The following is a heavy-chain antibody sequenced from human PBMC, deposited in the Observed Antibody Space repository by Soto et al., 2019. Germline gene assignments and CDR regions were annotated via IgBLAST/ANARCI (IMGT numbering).Heavy chain of an antibody. Sequence: PXGSLLLTCSASGFTFDDYAMHWVRQAPGKGLEWVSLISCDGGSTYYADSVKGRFTISRDNIKNSLYLQMNSLRAEDTALYYCAKDNAFDIWGQGTMVTV. J-gene: IGHJ3*02. CDR2: ISCDGGST. CDR3: AKDNAFDI. V-gene: IGHV3-43D*04. CDR1: GFTFDDYA.